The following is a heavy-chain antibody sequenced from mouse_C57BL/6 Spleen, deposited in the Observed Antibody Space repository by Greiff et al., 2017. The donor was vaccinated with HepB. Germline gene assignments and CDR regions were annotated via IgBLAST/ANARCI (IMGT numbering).Heavy chain of an antibody. J-gene: IGHJ3*01. D-gene: IGHD1-1*01. CDR1: GYAFTNYL. CDR2: INPGSGGT. V-gene: IGHV1-54*01. Sequence: QVHVKQSGAELVRPGTSVKVSCKASGYAFTNYLIEWVKQRPGQGLEWIGVINPGSGGTNYNEKFKGKATLTADKSSSTAYMQLSSLTSEDSAVYFCARGGAYYDSSPSWFACWGQGTLVTVSA. CDR3: ARGGAYYDSSPSWFAC.